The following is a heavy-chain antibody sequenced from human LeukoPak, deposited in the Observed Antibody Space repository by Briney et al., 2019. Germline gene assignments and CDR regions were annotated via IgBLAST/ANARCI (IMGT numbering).Heavy chain of an antibody. Sequence: SETLSLTCTVSGGSISSSSYYWGWIRQPPGKGLEWIGSIYYSRSTYYNPSLKSRVTISVDTSKNQFSLKLSSVTAADTAVYYCARDLGSGTDYWGQGTLVTVSS. D-gene: IGHD1-1*01. CDR1: GGSISSSSYY. CDR3: ARDLGSGTDY. V-gene: IGHV4-39*02. CDR2: IYYSRST. J-gene: IGHJ4*02.